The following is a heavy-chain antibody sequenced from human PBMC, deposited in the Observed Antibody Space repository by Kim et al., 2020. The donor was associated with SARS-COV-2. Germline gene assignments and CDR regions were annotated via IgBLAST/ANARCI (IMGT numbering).Heavy chain of an antibody. Sequence: GGSLRLSCAASGFTFTKVWLSWVRQAPGKGLEWVGRIRSKADGGTADYAAPVKGRFTLSRDDSKNTLYLQMNGLRAEDTAFYHCTTDYERIGGLCDGETCYPASLWGQGTLVTVSS. CDR1: GFTFTKVW. D-gene: IGHD2-21*01. CDR2: IRSKADGGTA. V-gene: IGHV3-15*01. CDR3: TTDYERIGGLCDGETCYPASL. J-gene: IGHJ4*02.